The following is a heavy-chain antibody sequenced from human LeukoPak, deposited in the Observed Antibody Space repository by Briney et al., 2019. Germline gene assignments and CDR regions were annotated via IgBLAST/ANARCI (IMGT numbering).Heavy chain of an antibody. V-gene: IGHV3-43*01. J-gene: IGHJ6*02. CDR1: GFTFDDYT. D-gene: IGHD3-22*01. CDR2: ISWDGGST. Sequence: PGGSLRLSCAASGFTFDDYTMHWVRHAPGKGLEWVSLISWDGGSTYYADSVKDRFTISRDNSKNSLYLQMNSLRTEDTALYYCAKDMPRYYYDSSGYSELHYYGMDVWGQGTTVTVSS. CDR3: AKDMPRYYYDSSGYSELHYYGMDV.